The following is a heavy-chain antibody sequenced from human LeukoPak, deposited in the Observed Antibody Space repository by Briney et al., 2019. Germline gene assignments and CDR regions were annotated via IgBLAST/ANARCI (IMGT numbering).Heavy chain of an antibody. V-gene: IGHV1-69*04. CDR1: GGTFSSYA. J-gene: IGHJ4*02. CDR3: ARAPYSGSYYPFDY. D-gene: IGHD1-26*01. CDR2: IIPIFGIA. Sequence: GASVKVSCKASGGTFSSYAISWVRQAPGQGLEWMGRIIPIFGIANYAQKFQGRVTITADKSTSTAYMELSSLRSEDTAVCYCARAPYSGSYYPFDYWGQGTLVTVSS.